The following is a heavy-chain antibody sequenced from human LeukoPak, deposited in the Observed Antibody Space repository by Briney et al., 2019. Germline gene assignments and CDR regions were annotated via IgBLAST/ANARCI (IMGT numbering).Heavy chain of an antibody. V-gene: IGHV3-9*01. CDR2: ISGNSGSI. J-gene: IGHJ3*02. CDR1: GFTFDDHA. CDR3: AKWSSGYYHDAFYI. Sequence: PGRSLRLSCAASGFTFDDHAMHWVRQAPGKGLEWVSGISGNSGSIGYADSVKGRFTISRDNAKNSLYLQMNSLRAEDTALYYCAKWSSGYYHDAFYIWGQGTMVTVSS. D-gene: IGHD3-22*01.